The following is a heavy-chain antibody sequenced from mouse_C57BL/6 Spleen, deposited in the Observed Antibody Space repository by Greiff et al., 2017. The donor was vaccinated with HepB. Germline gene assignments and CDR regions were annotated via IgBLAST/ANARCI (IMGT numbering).Heavy chain of an antibody. J-gene: IGHJ1*03. CDR3: ARSPPYGSSFNWYFDV. Sequence: EVQRVESGGGLVQPGGSLSLSCAASGFTFTDYYMSWVRQPPGKALEWLGFIRNKANGYTTEYSASVKGRFTISRDNSQSILYLQMNALRAEDSATYYCARSPPYGSSFNWYFDVWGTGTTVTVSS. D-gene: IGHD1-1*01. CDR1: GFTFTDYY. V-gene: IGHV7-3*01. CDR2: IRNKANGYTT.